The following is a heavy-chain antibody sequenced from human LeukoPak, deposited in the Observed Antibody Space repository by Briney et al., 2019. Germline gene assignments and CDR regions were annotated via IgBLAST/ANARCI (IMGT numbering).Heavy chain of an antibody. V-gene: IGHV3-48*01. D-gene: IGHD2-2*01. Sequence: GGSLRLSCTASGFTFSSSGMNWVRQAPGKGLEWVSFIGTNSSTIYYADSVKGRFTISRDNAKNSLYLQMNSLRAEDTAVYYCARPYAPPAGYWGQGTLVTVSS. CDR2: IGTNSSTI. CDR1: GFTFSSSG. J-gene: IGHJ4*02. CDR3: ARPYAPPAGY.